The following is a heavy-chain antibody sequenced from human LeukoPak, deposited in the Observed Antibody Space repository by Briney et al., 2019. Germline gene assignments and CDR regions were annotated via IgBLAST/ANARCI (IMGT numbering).Heavy chain of an antibody. V-gene: IGHV4-4*02. CDR2: IYHSGST. J-gene: IGHJ4*02. Sequence: PSETLSLTCAVSGGSISSSNWWSWVRQPPGKGLEWIGEIYHSGSTNYNPSLKSRVTISVDKSKNQFSLKLSSVTAADTAVYYCARSSGYYYLLFDYWGQGTLVTVSS. D-gene: IGHD3-22*01. CDR3: ARSSGYYYLLFDY. CDR1: GGSISSSNW.